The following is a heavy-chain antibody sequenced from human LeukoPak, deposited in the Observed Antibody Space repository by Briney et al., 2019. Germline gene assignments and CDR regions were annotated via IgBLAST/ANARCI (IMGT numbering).Heavy chain of an antibody. V-gene: IGHV4-30-4*08. CDR3: ARESRIADPYYYYYGMDV. D-gene: IGHD6-13*01. Sequence: SQTLSLSCTVSGGSISSGGYYWSWIRQHPGKGLEWIGYIYYSGSTYYNPSLKSRVTIPVDTSKNQFSLKLSSVTAADTAVYYCARESRIADPYYYYYGMDVWGQGTTVTVSS. CDR2: IYYSGST. CDR1: GGSISSGGYY. J-gene: IGHJ6*02.